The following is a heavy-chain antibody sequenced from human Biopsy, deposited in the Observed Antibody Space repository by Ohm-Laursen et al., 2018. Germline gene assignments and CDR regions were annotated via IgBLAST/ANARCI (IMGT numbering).Heavy chain of an antibody. D-gene: IGHD3-22*01. CDR1: GGSISSDY. Sequence: GTLSLTCTVSGGSISSDYWSWIRQTPGKGLEWIGNIYYDGTTYYNPSLKSRFTISVDTSKNQFSLKLSSVTAADTAVYYCARDRGGYNYYYAMDVWGQGTTVTVSS. V-gene: IGHV4-59*12. J-gene: IGHJ6*02. CDR3: ARDRGGYNYYYAMDV. CDR2: IYYDGTT.